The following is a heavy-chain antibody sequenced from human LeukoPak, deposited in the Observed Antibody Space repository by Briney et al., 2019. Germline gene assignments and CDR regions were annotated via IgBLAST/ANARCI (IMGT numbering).Heavy chain of an antibody. CDR1: GGSISSSSYY. CDR3: ASLELRYFDWS. J-gene: IGHJ5*02. D-gene: IGHD3-9*01. Sequence: PSETLSLTCTVSGGSISSSSYYWGWIRQPPGKGLEWIGSIYYSGSTYYNPSLKSRVTISVDTSNNQFSLDLSSVTGADTAVYYCASLELRYFDWSWGQGTLVTVSS. CDR2: IYYSGST. V-gene: IGHV4-39*01.